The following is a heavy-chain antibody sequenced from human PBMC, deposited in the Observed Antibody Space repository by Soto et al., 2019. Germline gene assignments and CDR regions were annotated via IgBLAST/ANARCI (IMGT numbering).Heavy chain of an antibody. CDR1: GGSISSYY. J-gene: IGHJ6*03. Sequence: SETLSLTCTVSGGSISSYYWSWIRQPPGKGLEWIGYIYYSGSTNYNPSLKSRVTISVDTSKNQFSLKLSSVTAADTAVYYCARGPRITIFGGAKYYYYYMDVWGKGTTVTVSS. CDR2: IYYSGST. CDR3: ARGPRITIFGGAKYYYYYMDV. V-gene: IGHV4-59*01. D-gene: IGHD3-3*01.